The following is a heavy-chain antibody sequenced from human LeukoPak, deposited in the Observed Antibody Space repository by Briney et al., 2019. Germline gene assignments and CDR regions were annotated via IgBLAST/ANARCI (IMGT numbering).Heavy chain of an antibody. J-gene: IGHJ2*01. V-gene: IGHV1-69*01. CDR3: ARVLWLRYRYFDL. CDR2: FIPIFGTA. Sequence: GSSVKVSCKASGGTFSSYAISWVRQAPGQGLEWMGGFIPIFGTANYAQKFQGRVAITADESTSTAYMELSSLRSEDTAVYYCARVLWLRYRYFDLWGRGTLVTVSS. D-gene: IGHD5-12*01. CDR1: GGTFSSYA.